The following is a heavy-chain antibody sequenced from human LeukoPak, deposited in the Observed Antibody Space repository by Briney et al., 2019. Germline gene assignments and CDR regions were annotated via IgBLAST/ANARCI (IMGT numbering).Heavy chain of an antibody. Sequence: PGGSVKLSCAASGFTFTSYAMNWVRQATGQGLEWVGGISGSGGNTDYAHNVKGRFTISRDNSKNTLYLQMNSLRAEDTAVYYCAKFFCPTYYYYSSGYYYFDYWGQGTLVTVSS. CDR3: AKFFCPTYYYYSSGYYYFDY. CDR2: ISGSGGNT. V-gene: IGHV3-23*01. J-gene: IGHJ4*02. CDR1: GFTFTSYA. D-gene: IGHD3-22*01.